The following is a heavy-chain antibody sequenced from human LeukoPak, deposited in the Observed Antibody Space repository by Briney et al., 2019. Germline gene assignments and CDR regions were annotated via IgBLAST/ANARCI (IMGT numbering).Heavy chain of an antibody. CDR1: GFTFSSYG. J-gene: IGHJ4*02. D-gene: IGHD3-10*01. Sequence: GGSLRLSCAASGFTFSSYGMPWVRQAPGKGLEWVAVISYDGSNKYYADSVKGRFTISRDNSKNTLYLQMNSLRAEDTAVYYCAKDVDPFGSGSYVEGFDYWGQGTLVTVSS. CDR2: ISYDGSNK. V-gene: IGHV3-30*18. CDR3: AKDVDPFGSGSYVEGFDY.